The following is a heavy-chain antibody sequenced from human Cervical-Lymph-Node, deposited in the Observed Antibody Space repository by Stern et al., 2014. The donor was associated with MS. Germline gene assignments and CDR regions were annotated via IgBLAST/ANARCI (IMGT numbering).Heavy chain of an antibody. CDR2: ISHDGTNK. D-gene: IGHD3-10*01. V-gene: IGHV3-30-3*01. CDR1: GFTFSSFA. Sequence: AQLVESGGGLVQPGKSLRLSCAASGFTFSSFAMHWVRQAPGQGLEWLAVISHDGTNKYYAASVKGRFTISRDKSNNMVYLQISSLRPDDTALYFCARDPSRFGDNGYFDFWGQGTLVTVSS. CDR3: ARDPSRFGDNGYFDF. J-gene: IGHJ4*02.